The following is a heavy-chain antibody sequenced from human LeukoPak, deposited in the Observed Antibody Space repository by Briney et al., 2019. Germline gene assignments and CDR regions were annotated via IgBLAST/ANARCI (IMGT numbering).Heavy chain of an antibody. CDR1: GHTFTGYY. V-gene: IGHV1-2*02. CDR2: INPNSGDT. CDR3: ARDEYVLTSFDP. D-gene: IGHD3-16*01. Sequence: ASVKVSCKTSGHTFTGYYMHWVRQAPGQALEWMGWINPNSGDTNSAQKFQGRVTMTRDMSISTAYMELSSLKSDDTAVYYCARDEYVLTSFDPWGQGTLVTVSS. J-gene: IGHJ5*02.